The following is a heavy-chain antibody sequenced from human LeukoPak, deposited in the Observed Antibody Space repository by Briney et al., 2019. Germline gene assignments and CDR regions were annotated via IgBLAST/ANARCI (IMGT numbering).Heavy chain of an antibody. CDR2: ISGSDGRT. CDR1: GFTFSNYA. J-gene: IGHJ4*02. CDR3: ARDLDTLVRGVIPW. V-gene: IGHV3-23*01. D-gene: IGHD3-10*01. Sequence: PGGSLRLSCAASGFTFSNYAMTWVRQAPGKGLEWVSAISGSDGRTYYADSVKGRFTISRDDSNSTLYLQMNSLRAEDTALYYCARDLDTLVRGVIPWWGQGTLVTVSS.